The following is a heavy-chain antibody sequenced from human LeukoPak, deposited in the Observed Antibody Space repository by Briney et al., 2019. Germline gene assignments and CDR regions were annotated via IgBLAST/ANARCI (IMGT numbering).Heavy chain of an antibody. V-gene: IGHV3-43*02. Sequence: GALRLSCAASGFSFDDYAMLWVRQGPGKGLEWVSLISGGGGSTYYGDSVKGRFTISRDNSKNSLYLEMNSLRIEDTGLYYCAKDKGDGEYVDYWGQGTLVTVSS. CDR1: GFSFDDYA. CDR3: AKDKGDGEYVDY. J-gene: IGHJ4*02. D-gene: IGHD5-24*01. CDR2: ISGGGGST.